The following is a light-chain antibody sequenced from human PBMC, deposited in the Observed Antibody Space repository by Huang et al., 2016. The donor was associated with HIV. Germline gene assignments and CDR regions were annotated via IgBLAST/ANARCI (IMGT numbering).Light chain of an antibody. Sequence: EIVMTQSPATLSVSPGERATLSCRASQSLSNNLAWYQQKPGQAPRRLIHGASTRATGIPARFSASGSGTDFTLTISGLQSEDFAIYYCQQYNNWPPWTFGQGTKVEIK. J-gene: IGKJ1*01. CDR1: QSLSNN. CDR3: QQYNNWPPWT. V-gene: IGKV3-15*01. CDR2: GAS.